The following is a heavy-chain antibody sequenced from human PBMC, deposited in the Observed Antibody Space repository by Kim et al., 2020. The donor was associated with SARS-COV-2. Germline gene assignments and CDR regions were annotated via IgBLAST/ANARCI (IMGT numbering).Heavy chain of an antibody. CDR2: IIPIFGTA. CDR1: GGTFSSYA. D-gene: IGHD1-7*01. V-gene: IGHV1-69*13. Sequence: SVKVSCKASGGTFSSYAISWVRQAPGQGLEWMGGIIPIFGTANYAQKFQGRVTITADESTSTAYMELSSLRSEDTAVYYCARDGEQELRFRLVYWGQGTLVTVSS. CDR3: ARDGEQELRFRLVY. J-gene: IGHJ4*02.